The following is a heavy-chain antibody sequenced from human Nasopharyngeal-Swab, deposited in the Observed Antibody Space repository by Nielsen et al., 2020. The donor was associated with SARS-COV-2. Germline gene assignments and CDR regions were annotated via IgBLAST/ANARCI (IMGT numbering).Heavy chain of an antibody. CDR1: GISFSTSV. V-gene: IGHV3-30*03. D-gene: IGHD6-19*01. J-gene: IGHJ3*02. Sequence: GESLKISCVGSGISFSTSVIQWVRQAPGKGLEWVAVISYDGSNKYYGDSVKGRFTISRDNSKNTLYLQMNSLRAEDTAVYYCARGAVAGDDAFDIWGQGTMVTVSS. CDR2: ISYDGSNK. CDR3: ARGAVAGDDAFDI.